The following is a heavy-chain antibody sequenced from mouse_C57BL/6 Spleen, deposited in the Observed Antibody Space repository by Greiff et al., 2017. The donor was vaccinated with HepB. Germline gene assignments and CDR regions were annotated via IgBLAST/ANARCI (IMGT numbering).Heavy chain of an antibody. CDR3: ASNHDYALYYAMDY. D-gene: IGHD2-4*01. V-gene: IGHV5-4*01. CDR1: GFTFSSYA. CDR2: ISDGGSYT. Sequence: EVQGVESGGGLVKPGGSLKLSCAASGFTFSSYAMSWVRQTPEKRLEWVATISDGGSYTYYPDNVKGRFTISRDNAKNNLYLQMSHLKSEDTAMYYCASNHDYALYYAMDYWGQRTSVTVSS. J-gene: IGHJ4*01.